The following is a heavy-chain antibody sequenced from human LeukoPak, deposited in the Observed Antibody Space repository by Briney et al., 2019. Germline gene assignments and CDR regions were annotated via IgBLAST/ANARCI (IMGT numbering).Heavy chain of an antibody. CDR3: ARWARWDDYYFDY. V-gene: IGHV4-59*12. J-gene: IGHJ4*02. D-gene: IGHD1-1*01. Sequence: PSETLSLTCTVSGGSISNYYWSWIRQPPGKGLEWIGYIYYSESTNYNPSLKSRVTISVDTSKNQFSLKLSSVTAADTAVYYCARWARWDDYYFDYWGQGTLVTVSS. CDR1: GGSISNYY. CDR2: IYYSEST.